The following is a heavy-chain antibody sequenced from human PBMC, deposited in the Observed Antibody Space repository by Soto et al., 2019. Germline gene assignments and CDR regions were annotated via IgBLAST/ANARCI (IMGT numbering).Heavy chain of an antibody. J-gene: IGHJ6*02. CDR1: GGTFSIYA. CDR2: IIPIFGTA. Sequence: GASVKVSCKASGGTFSIYAIIWVRQAPGQGLEWMGGIIPIFGTANYAQKFQGRVTITADESTSTAYMELSSLRSEDTAVYYCAYYYDSSGYWSHGMDVWGQGTTVTVSS. V-gene: IGHV1-69*13. CDR3: AYYYDSSGYWSHGMDV. D-gene: IGHD3-22*01.